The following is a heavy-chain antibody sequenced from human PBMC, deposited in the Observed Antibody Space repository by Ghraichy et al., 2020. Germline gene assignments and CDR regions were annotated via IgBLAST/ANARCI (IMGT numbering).Heavy chain of an antibody. CDR2: IISDGRST. J-gene: IGHJ6*02. D-gene: IGHD3-22*01. Sequence: GGSLRLTCAASGFTFNTYWMNWVRQAPGKGLVWVSRIISDGRSTTSADSVKGRFTISRDNAKNTLYLKMNSLRDEDTAVYYCARAADRAGAYGMDVWGQGTTVIVSS. V-gene: IGHV3-74*01. CDR3: ARAADRAGAYGMDV. CDR1: GFTFNTYW.